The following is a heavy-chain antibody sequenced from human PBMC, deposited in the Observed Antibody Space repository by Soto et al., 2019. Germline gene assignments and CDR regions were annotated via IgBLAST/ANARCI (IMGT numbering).Heavy chain of an antibody. J-gene: IGHJ6*03. V-gene: IGHV3-48*01. D-gene: IGHD3-10*01. CDR1: GFTFSSYS. Sequence: GGSLRLSCAASGFTFSSYSMNWVRQAPGKGLELVSYISSSSSTIYYADSVKGRFTISRDNAKNSLYLQMNSLRAEDTAVYYCARRALWFGELSPNYYYYMDVWGKGTTVTVSS. CDR2: ISSSSSTI. CDR3: ARRALWFGELSPNYYYYMDV.